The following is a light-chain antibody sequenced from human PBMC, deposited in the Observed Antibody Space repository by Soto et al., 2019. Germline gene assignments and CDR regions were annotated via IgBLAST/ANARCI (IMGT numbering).Light chain of an antibody. V-gene: IGLV1-40*01. CDR1: SSNIGTGYD. Sequence: QSVLTQPPSVSGAPGQRVTISCTGSSSNIGTGYDVHWYQQLPGTAPKLLIYGNSNRPSGVPDRFSDSKSGTSASLAITGLQSEDEADYYCQSYDSSLSVVVFGGGNKLTVL. CDR2: GNS. J-gene: IGLJ2*01. CDR3: QSYDSSLSVVV.